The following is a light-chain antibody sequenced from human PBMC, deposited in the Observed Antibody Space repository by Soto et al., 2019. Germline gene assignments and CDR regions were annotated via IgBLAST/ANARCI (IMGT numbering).Light chain of an antibody. CDR2: TSD. Sequence: QSVLTQPPSASGTPGQRVTISCSGSTANIGTNTVNWFQHLPGSAPKLLIYTSDQRPSGVPDRFSGSRSGTSASLAISGLQSEDEADYYCATWDDSVYVFGTGTKLTVL. CDR3: ATWDDSVYV. CDR1: TANIGTNT. J-gene: IGLJ1*01. V-gene: IGLV1-44*01.